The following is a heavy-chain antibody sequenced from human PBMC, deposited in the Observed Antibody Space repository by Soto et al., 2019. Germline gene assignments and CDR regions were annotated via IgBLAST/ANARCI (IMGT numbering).Heavy chain of an antibody. V-gene: IGHV4-31*03. CDR1: GGSISSGGYY. D-gene: IGHD3-10*01. Sequence: QVQLQESGPGLVKPSQTLSLTCTVSGGSISSGGYYWSWIRQHPGKGLEWIGYIYYSGSTYYNPSLKSRVTISVDTSKNQFSLKLSSVTAADTAVYYCARVLWFGELLYQNNWFDPWGQGTLVTVSS. CDR3: ARVLWFGELLYQNNWFDP. CDR2: IYYSGST. J-gene: IGHJ5*02.